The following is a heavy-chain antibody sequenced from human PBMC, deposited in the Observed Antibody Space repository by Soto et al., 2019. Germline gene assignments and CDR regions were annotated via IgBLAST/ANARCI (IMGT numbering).Heavy chain of an antibody. Sequence: GASVKVSCKASGGTFSSYAISWVRQAPGQGLEWMGGIIPIFGTANYAQKFQGRVTITADESTSTAYMELSSLRSEDTAGYYCAIERRYFSAASCGIDTWGQRTLVPVSP. CDR1: GGTFSSYA. CDR3: AIERRYFSAASCGIDT. J-gene: IGHJ5*02. CDR2: IIPIFGTA. V-gene: IGHV1-69*13. D-gene: IGHD2-15*01.